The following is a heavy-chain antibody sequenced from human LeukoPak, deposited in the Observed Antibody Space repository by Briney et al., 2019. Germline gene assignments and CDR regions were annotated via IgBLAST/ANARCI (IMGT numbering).Heavy chain of an antibody. D-gene: IGHD1-26*01. CDR3: ARLRGKWEGIDY. CDR1: GGSISSSSYY. V-gene: IGHV4-39*07. J-gene: IGHJ4*02. Sequence: SETLSLTCTVSGGSISSSSYYWGWIRQPPGKGLEWIGSIYYSGSTYYNPSLKSRVTMSVDTSKNQFSLKLSSVTAADTAVYYCARLRGKWEGIDYWGQGTLVTVSS. CDR2: IYYSGST.